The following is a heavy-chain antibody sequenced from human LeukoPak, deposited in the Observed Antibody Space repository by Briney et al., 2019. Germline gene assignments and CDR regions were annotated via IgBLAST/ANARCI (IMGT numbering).Heavy chain of an antibody. CDR2: IYYSGST. V-gene: IGHV4-59*12. CDR3: ARGKHSSSWYNY. D-gene: IGHD6-13*01. Sequence: SETLSFTCTVSGGSISSYYWSWIRQPPGKGLEWIGYIYYSGSTNYNPSLKSRVTISVDTSKNQFSLKLSSVTAADTAVYYCARGKHSSSWYNYWGQGTLVTVSS. J-gene: IGHJ4*02. CDR1: GGSISSYY.